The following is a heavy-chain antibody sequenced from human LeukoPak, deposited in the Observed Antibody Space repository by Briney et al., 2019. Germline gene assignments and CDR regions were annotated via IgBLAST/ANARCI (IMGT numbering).Heavy chain of an antibody. V-gene: IGHV1-2*02. D-gene: IGHD3-22*01. Sequence: ASVKVSCKASGYTFTGYYMHWVRQAPGQGLEWMGWINPNSGGTKHAQKFQGRVTMTWDTSISTAYMELSSLRSDDTAVYYCTSDTYYYDSTGLGHWFDPWGQGTLVTVSS. J-gene: IGHJ5*02. CDR1: GYTFTGYY. CDR2: INPNSGGT. CDR3: TSDTYYYDSTGLGHWFDP.